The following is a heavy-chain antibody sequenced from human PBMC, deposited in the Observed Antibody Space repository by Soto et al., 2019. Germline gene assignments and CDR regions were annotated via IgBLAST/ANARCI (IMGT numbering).Heavy chain of an antibody. Sequence: YWIGWVRQMPGKGLEWMGIIYPGDSDTRYSPSFQGQVTISADKSISTAYLQWSGLKASDTAMYYCARQSYDFWSGSPDRWFDPWGQGTLVTVSS. J-gene: IGHJ5*02. CDR2: IYPGDSDT. D-gene: IGHD3-3*01. V-gene: IGHV5-51*01. CDR3: ARQSYDFWSGSPDRWFDP. CDR1: YW.